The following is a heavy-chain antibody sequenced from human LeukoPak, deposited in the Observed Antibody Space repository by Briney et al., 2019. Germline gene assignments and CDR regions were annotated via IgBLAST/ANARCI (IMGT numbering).Heavy chain of an antibody. J-gene: IGHJ4*02. CDR3: AKGVAVAGKQRFDY. V-gene: IGHV3-30-3*01. CDR2: ISYDGSNK. Sequence: GRSLRLSCAASGFTFSSYAMHWVRQAPGKGLEWVAVISYDGSNKYYADSVKGRFTISRDNSKNTLYLQMNSLRAEDTAVYYCAKGVAVAGKQRFDYWGQGTLVTVSS. D-gene: IGHD6-19*01. CDR1: GFTFSSYA.